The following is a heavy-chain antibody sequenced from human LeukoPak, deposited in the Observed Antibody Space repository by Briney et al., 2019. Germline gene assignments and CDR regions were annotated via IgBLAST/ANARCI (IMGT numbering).Heavy chain of an antibody. CDR2: ISSSGSTI. D-gene: IGHD2-2*01. J-gene: IGHJ6*03. Sequence: GGSLRLSCAASGFTFSSYEMNWVRQDPGKGLEWVSYISSSGSTIYYADSVKGRFTISRDNAKNSLYLQMNSLRAEDTAVYYCARTYPYYYYMDVWGKETTVTVSS. CDR3: ARTYPYYYYMDV. V-gene: IGHV3-48*03. CDR1: GFTFSSYE.